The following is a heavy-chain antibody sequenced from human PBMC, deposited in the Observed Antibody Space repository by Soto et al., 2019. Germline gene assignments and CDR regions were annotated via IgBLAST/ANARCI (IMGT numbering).Heavy chain of an antibody. CDR3: ARDLAAAAY. D-gene: IGHD6-13*01. V-gene: IGHV1-46*01. J-gene: IGHJ4*02. CDR1: GYIFTNYY. Sequence: QVQLVQSGAEVKKAGASVKVSCKASGYIFTNYYIHWVRQAPGQGLEWMAIINPLPTSGSTNYAQKFQGRVTVTRDTSTSTVYMELSSLRSEDTAIYYCARDLAAAAYWGQGTLVTVSS. CDR2: INPLPTSGST.